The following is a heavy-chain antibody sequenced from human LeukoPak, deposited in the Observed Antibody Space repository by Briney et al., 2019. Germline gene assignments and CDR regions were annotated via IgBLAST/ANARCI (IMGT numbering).Heavy chain of an antibody. Sequence: ASVKVSCKASGYTFTSCGISWGRQAPGQWLEWIGWISAYNGNTNYAQKLQGRVTMTTDTSTSTAYMELRSLRSDDTAVYYCARDGAVAGTIPLYDWGQGTLVTVSS. J-gene: IGHJ4*02. CDR2: ISAYNGNT. CDR3: ARDGAVAGTIPLYD. V-gene: IGHV1-18*01. CDR1: GYTFTSCG. D-gene: IGHD6-19*01.